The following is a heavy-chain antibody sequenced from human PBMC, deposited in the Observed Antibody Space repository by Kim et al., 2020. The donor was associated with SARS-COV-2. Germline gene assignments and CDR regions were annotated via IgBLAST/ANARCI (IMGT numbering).Heavy chain of an antibody. J-gene: IGHJ4*02. Sequence: SETLSLTCTVSGGSISSSSYYWGWIRQPPGKGLEWIGSIYYSGSTYYNPSLKSRVTISVDTSKNQFSLKLSSVTAADTAVYYCARLKISRGGYYYDSSGSKLEYWGQGSVVTVSS. CDR2: IYYSGST. CDR1: GGSISSSSYY. CDR3: ARLKISRGGYYYDSSGSKLEY. V-gene: IGHV4-39*01. D-gene: IGHD3-22*01.